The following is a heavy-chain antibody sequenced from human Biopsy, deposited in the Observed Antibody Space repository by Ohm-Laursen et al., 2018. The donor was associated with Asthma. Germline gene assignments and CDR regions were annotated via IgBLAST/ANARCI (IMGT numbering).Heavy chain of an antibody. CDR2: ISFDGTNR. CDR1: GFSFSNYG. D-gene: IGHD1-26*01. CDR3: AKEVFPGWELRRGPDS. V-gene: IGHV3-30*18. Sequence: SLRLSCTAPGFSFSNYGMHWVRQAPGKGLDWVAVISFDGTNRNYTDPVKGRFTISRDNSRNTLHLEMNSLRAEDTAVYFCAKEVFPGWELRRGPDSWGQGTLVTVSS. J-gene: IGHJ4*02.